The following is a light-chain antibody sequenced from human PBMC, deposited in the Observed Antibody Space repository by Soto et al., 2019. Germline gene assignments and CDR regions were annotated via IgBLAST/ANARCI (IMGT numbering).Light chain of an antibody. CDR3: AAWDTSLSGGV. CDR1: SSNIWSDF. CDR2: ENN. J-gene: IGLJ3*02. Sequence: QSVLTQPPSVSAAPGQKVTISCSGSSSNIWSDFVSWYQQLPGTAPQLLIYENNKRPSGIPDRFSGSKSATSATLGITGLQTGDEADYYCAAWDTSLSGGVFGGGTKVTVL. V-gene: IGLV1-51*02.